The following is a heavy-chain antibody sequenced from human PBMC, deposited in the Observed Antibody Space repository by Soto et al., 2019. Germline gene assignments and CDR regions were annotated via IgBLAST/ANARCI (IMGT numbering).Heavy chain of an antibody. CDR1: GFTFSRYW. J-gene: IGHJ5*02. CDR2: IYRDSSSI. Sequence: PGGSLRLSCATSGFTFSRYWMHWVRQAPGKGLVWVSRIYRDSSSINYADSVKGRFTISRDNAKNTLYLQMNSLRAEDTAVYYCVKYDGQSYYGNRFDVGGRGTLVTVS. CDR3: VKYDGQSYYGNRFDV. V-gene: IGHV3-74*01. D-gene: IGHD1-26*01.